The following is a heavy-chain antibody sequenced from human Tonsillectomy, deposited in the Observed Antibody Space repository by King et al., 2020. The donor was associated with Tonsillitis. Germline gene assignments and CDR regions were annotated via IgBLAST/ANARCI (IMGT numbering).Heavy chain of an antibody. Sequence: VQLVESGGGLVQPGGSLRISCAASGFTFTNYDMHWVRQATGKGLEWVSTVGAAGDPYYPASVKGRFTISRENAKNSLYLQMNSLRAGDTAVYYCARGTNGMLDYWGQGTLVTVSS. J-gene: IGHJ4*02. D-gene: IGHD2-8*01. V-gene: IGHV3-13*05. CDR1: GFTFTNYD. CDR2: VGAAGDP. CDR3: ARGTNGMLDY.